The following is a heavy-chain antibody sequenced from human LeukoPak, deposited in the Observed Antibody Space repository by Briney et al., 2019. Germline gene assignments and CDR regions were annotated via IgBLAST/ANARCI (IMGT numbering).Heavy chain of an antibody. V-gene: IGHV3-13*01. J-gene: IGHJ4*02. Sequence: GGSLRLSCAAYGFNFNNYDMHWVRQAPGKGLEWVSALGSAGDTYYPDSVRGRFTISKETAKNSLYLQMTSLRDEDTAVYYCVRGRRSYGFDHWGQGTVVTVSS. CDR1: GFNFNNYD. CDR3: VRGRRSYGFDH. CDR2: LGSAGDT. D-gene: IGHD5-18*01.